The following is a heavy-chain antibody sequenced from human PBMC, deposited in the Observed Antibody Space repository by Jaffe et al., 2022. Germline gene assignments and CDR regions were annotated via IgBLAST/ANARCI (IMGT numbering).Heavy chain of an antibody. CDR2: ISWDGGST. CDR3: ATNLGDIAVAGKGGAFDI. V-gene: IGHV3-43D*04. D-gene: IGHD6-19*01. Sequence: EVQLVESGGVVVQPGGSLRLSCAASGFTFDDYAMHWVRQAPGKGLEWVSLISWDGGSTYYADSVKGRFTISRDNSKNSLYLQMNSLRAEDTALYYCATNLGDIAVAGKGGAFDIWGQGTMVTVSS. J-gene: IGHJ3*02. CDR1: GFTFDDYA.